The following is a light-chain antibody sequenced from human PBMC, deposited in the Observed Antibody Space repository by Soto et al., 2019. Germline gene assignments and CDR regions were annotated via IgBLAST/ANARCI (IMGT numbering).Light chain of an antibody. V-gene: IGKV1-5*03. CDR2: EVS. CDR1: QSINKW. CDR3: QHYSGDRAT. J-gene: IGKJ1*01. Sequence: DILLTQSPSTLSASVGDRVTISCRASQSINKWLAWYQHKPGKAPNLLIYEVSTLHSGVPSRFSGSGSGTEFTLTISSLRPDDFATYYCQHYSGDRATFGQGTKMEI.